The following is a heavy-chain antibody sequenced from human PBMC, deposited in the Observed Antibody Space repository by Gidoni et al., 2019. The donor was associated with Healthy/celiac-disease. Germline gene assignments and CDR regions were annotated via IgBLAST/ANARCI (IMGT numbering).Heavy chain of an antibody. CDR3: AKDSSVCSGCPGGD. CDR1: GFTFSSYA. D-gene: IGHD6-19*01. V-gene: IGHV3-23*04. Sequence: EVQLVESGGGLVQPGGSLRLSCAASGFTFSSYAMRWVRQAPGKGLEWCSAISGSGGRTYYADSVKGRFTISRDNSKNTLYLQMNSLRAEDTAVYYCAKDSSVCSGCPGGDWGQGTLVTVSS. CDR2: ISGSGGRT. J-gene: IGHJ4*02.